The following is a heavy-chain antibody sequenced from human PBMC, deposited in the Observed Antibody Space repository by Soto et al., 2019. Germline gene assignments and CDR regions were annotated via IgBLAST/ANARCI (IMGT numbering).Heavy chain of an antibody. CDR3: VQGYGGLDG. CDR2: ITDVGDPT. J-gene: IGHJ4*02. V-gene: IGHV3-23*01. Sequence: PGESLKISCAASGFTFGTYAMNWVRQAPWKGLEWVSTITDVGDPTYYADSVKGRFTISRDNSKNTLFLQMNSLRAEDTAVYYCVQGYGGLDGWGKGTLVKVSS. CDR1: GFTFGTYA. D-gene: IGHD5-18*01.